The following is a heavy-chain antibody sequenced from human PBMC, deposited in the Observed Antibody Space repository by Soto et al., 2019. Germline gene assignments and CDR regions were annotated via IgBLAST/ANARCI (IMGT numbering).Heavy chain of an antibody. CDR2: IYYSGRT. D-gene: IGHD3-16*02. J-gene: IGHJ4*02. Sequence: QVQLQESGPGLVRPSETLSLTCSISGGSISDYQWNWIRQPPGKGLEWIGYIYYSGRTNYNPSLKSRVTISLDTSTKQFSLRLTSVTAADTAVYYCARMRGLGEISPYFAYWGQGTLVTVSS. V-gene: IGHV4-59*01. CDR3: ARMRGLGEISPYFAY. CDR1: GGSISDYQ.